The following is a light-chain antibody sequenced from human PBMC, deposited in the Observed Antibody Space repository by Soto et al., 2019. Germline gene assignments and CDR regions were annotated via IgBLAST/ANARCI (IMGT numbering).Light chain of an antibody. J-gene: IGKJ4*01. V-gene: IGKV1-17*01. CDR1: QGIRND. Sequence: DIQMTQSPSSLSASVGDRVTLTCRASQGIRNDLGWYQQKTGKAPKWLIYSASSLPSGVPSSFSGSGSRTEFTLTISGLHPEDFATYYCLQHNTYPLTFGGGTKVEIK. CDR2: SAS. CDR3: LQHNTYPLT.